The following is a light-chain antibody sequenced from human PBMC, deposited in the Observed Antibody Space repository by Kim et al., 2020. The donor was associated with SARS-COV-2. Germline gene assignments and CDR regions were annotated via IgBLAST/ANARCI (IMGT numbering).Light chain of an antibody. CDR3: QQRSNWPPLT. CDR1: QSVTTD. V-gene: IGKV3-11*01. Sequence: SPGERATLSCRARQSVTTDLAWYQQKPGQAPRLLIYDASNRATGIPARFSGSGSGTDFTLTISSLEPEDFAVYYCQQRSNWPPLTFGGGTKVDIK. CDR2: DAS. J-gene: IGKJ4*01.